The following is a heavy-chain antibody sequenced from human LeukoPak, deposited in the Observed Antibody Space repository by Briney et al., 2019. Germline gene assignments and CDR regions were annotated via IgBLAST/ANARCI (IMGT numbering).Heavy chain of an antibody. CDR3: ARSGVGYFYDNTGYYPLDY. CDR2: ISAYTGNT. J-gene: IGHJ4*02. D-gene: IGHD3-22*01. CDR1: CYTFTNYG. V-gene: IGHV1-18*01. Sequence: VASVKVSCKASCYTFTNYGISWVRQAPGQRLEWMGWISAYTGNTNYAQNFQGRVTMTTDASTSTAFMELRSLRSDDTAVYYCARSGVGYFYDNTGYYPLDYWGQGTLVTVSS.